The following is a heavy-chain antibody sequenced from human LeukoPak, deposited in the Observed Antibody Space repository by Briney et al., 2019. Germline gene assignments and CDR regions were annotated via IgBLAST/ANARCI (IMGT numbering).Heavy chain of an antibody. CDR1: GFTFNTYG. J-gene: IGHJ4*02. CDR3: AKGGGISWLSPDY. CDR2: VSFDGSNK. Sequence: GGSLRLSCAASGFTFNTYGMHWVRQAPGKGLEWVALVSFDGSNKYYADSVKGRFTISRDNSKRTLYLEMNNLRIEDTAVYYCAKGGGISWLSPDYWGQGSLVTVSS. V-gene: IGHV3-30*18. D-gene: IGHD3-3*02.